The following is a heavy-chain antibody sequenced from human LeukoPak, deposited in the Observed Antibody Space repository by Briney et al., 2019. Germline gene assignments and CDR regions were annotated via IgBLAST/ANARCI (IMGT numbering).Heavy chain of an antibody. V-gene: IGHV3-23*01. CDR1: GFTFSSYG. CDR3: AKLPLLLRDYFDY. D-gene: IGHD3-22*01. J-gene: IGHJ4*02. Sequence: PGGSLRLSCAASGFTFSSYGMSWVRQAPGKGLEWVSAISGSGGSTYYADSVKGRFTISRDNSKNTLYLQMNSLRAEDTAVYYCAKLPLLLRDYFDYWGQGTLVTVSS. CDR2: ISGSGGST.